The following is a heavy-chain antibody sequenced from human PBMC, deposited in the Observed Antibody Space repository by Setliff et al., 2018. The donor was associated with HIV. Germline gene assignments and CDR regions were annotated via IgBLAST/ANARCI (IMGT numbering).Heavy chain of an antibody. CDR2: IYTSGST. CDR3: ARVAMVRGVIPPDFDYVDSVKGRFTISRDNSKNTLYLQLNSLRPEDTAIYYCAKHECCGGCYYYMDV. CDR1: GGSISSYY. V-gene: IGHV4-4*07. J-gene: IGHJ6*03. D-gene: IGHD3-10*01. Sequence: SETLSLTCTVSGGSISSYYWSWIRQPAGKGLEWIGRIYTSGSTNYNPSLKSRVTMSVDTSKNPFSLKLSSVTAAEPAVYYCARVAMVRGVIPPDFDYVDSVKGRFTISRDNSKNTLYLQLNSLRPEDTAIYYCAKHECCGGCYYYMDVWGKGTTVTVSS.